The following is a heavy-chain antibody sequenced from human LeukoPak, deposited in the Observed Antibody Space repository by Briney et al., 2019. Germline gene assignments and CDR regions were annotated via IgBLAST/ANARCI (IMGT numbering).Heavy chain of an antibody. Sequence: GGSLRLSCAASGFTFDDYAMHWVRQAPGKGLEWVSGISWNSGTIAYADSVKGRFTISRDNAKNSLYLQMNSLRAEDMALYYCAKASTRSFTSGYYGDAFDIWGQGTMVSVSS. CDR1: GFTFDDYA. CDR3: AKASTRSFTSGYYGDAFDI. J-gene: IGHJ3*02. CDR2: ISWNSGTI. D-gene: IGHD3-22*01. V-gene: IGHV3-9*03.